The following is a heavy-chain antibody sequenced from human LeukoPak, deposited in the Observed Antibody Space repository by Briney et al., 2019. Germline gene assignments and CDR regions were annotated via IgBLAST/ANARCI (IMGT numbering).Heavy chain of an antibody. CDR1: GGSISGYY. J-gene: IGHJ4*02. CDR3: ARQAHCTSDLCYPFDY. Sequence: SETLSLTCTVSGGSISGYYWSWIRQPPGKGLELIGYIHYSGSTNYNPSLKSRVTISADTTKNQFPLKLSSVTAADTAVYYCARQAHCTSDLCYPFDYWGQGTLVTVSS. CDR2: IHYSGST. V-gene: IGHV4-59*08. D-gene: IGHD2-8*01.